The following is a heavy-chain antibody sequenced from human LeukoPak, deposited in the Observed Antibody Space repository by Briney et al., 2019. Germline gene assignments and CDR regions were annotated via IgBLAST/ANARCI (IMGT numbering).Heavy chain of an antibody. J-gene: IGHJ5*02. CDR3: ARERGGYCSGGSCYSDNWFDP. Sequence: SETLSLTCTVSGGSISSGSYYWSWIRQPAGKGLEWIGRIYTSGSTNYNPSLKSRVTISVDTSKNQFSLKLSSVTAADTAVYYCARERGGYCSGGSCYSDNWFDPWGQGTLVTVSS. D-gene: IGHD2-15*01. V-gene: IGHV4-61*02. CDR2: IYTSGST. CDR1: GGSISSGSYY.